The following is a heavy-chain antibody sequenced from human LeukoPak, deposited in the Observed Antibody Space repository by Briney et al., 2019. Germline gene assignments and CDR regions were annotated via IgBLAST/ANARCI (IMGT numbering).Heavy chain of an antibody. Sequence: GGSLRLSCAASGFTFSSYAMSWVRQAPGKGLEWVSAISGSGGSTYYADSVKGRFTISRDNPKNTLYLQMNSLRAEDTAVYYCAKVTGYCSSTSCYTSNWFDPWGQGTLVTVSS. CDR3: AKVTGYCSSTSCYTSNWFDP. J-gene: IGHJ5*02. CDR2: ISGSGGST. D-gene: IGHD2-2*02. CDR1: GFTFSSYA. V-gene: IGHV3-23*01.